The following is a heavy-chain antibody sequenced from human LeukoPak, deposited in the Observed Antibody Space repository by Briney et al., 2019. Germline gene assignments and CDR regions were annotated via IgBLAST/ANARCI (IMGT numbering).Heavy chain of an antibody. J-gene: IGHJ4*02. V-gene: IGHV3-20*04. D-gene: IGHD5-18*01. Sequence: GGSLRLSCAASGFTFDDYGMSWVRQAPGKGLEWVSGINWNGGSTGYADSVKGRFTISRDNAKNSLYLQMNSLRTEDTAVYSCARRKIYSYGSFDYWGQGTLVTVSS. CDR1: GFTFDDYG. CDR2: INWNGGST. CDR3: ARRKIYSYGSFDY.